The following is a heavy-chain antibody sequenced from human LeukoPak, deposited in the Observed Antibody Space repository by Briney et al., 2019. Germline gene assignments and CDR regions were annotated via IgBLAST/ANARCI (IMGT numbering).Heavy chain of an antibody. CDR3: ARHRVYYYDSSGYY. D-gene: IGHD3-22*01. CDR2: IYYSGST. CDR1: GGSISSSSYY. J-gene: IGHJ4*02. V-gene: IGHV4-39*01. Sequence: PSETLSLTCTVSGGSISSSSYYWGWIRQPPGKGLEWIGSIYYSGSTYYNPSLKSRVTISVDTSKNQFSLKLSSVTAADTAVYYRARHRVYYYDSSGYYGGQGTLVTVSS.